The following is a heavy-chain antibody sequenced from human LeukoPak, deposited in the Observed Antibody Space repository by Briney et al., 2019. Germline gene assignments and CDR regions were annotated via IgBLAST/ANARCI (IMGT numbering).Heavy chain of an antibody. J-gene: IGHJ3*02. V-gene: IGHV4-30-4*08. CDR1: GGSLSSDDYY. Sequence: PSETLSLTCTVSGGSLSSDDYYYTWIRQPPGKGLEWIVFAYNSGSPYYIPSLNSRTTISIDTSKNQFFLKLRAVTAEDTAVYYSFRFQSRYENIRSEISGPGTMVTVSP. CDR3: FRFQSRYENIRSEI. CDR2: AYNSGSP. D-gene: IGHD2/OR15-2a*01.